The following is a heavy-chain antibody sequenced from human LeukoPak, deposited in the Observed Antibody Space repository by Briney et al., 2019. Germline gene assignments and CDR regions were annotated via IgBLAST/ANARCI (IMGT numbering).Heavy chain of an antibody. CDR1: GYSISSGYY. D-gene: IGHD3-3*01. J-gene: IGHJ4*02. V-gene: IGHV4-38-2*01. Sequence: SETLSLTCAVSGYSISSGYYWGWSRPPPGKGREGIGRIYHSGSTYYNPSLKSRVTISVDTPKNQFSLKLSSVTAADTVVYYCARLIGPVLRFLEWYEGYSYYFDYWGQGTLVTVSS. CDR2: IYHSGST. CDR3: ARLIGPVLRFLEWYEGYSYYFDY.